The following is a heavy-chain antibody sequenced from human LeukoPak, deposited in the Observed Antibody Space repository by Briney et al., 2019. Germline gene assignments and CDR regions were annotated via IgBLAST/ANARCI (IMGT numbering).Heavy chain of an antibody. D-gene: IGHD3-22*01. J-gene: IGHJ4*02. CDR1: GYTFTSYY. Sequence: ASVKVSCKASGYTFTSYYMHWVRQAPGQGLEWMGIINPSGGSTSYAQKFQGRVTMTRDTSTSTVYMELSSLRSEDTAVYYCARDLSNYYDSSDIDYWGQGTLVTVSS. CDR2: INPSGGST. V-gene: IGHV1-46*01. CDR3: ARDLSNYYDSSDIDY.